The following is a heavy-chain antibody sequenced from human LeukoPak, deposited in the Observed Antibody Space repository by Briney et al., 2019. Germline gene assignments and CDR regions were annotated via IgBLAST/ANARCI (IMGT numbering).Heavy chain of an antibody. V-gene: IGHV4-4*02. CDR1: GGSISSSNW. CDR3: AREGISSSPHFDY. D-gene: IGHD6-6*01. Sequence: SETLSLTCAVSGGSISSSNWWSWVRQPPGKGLEWIGYIYYSGSANYNPSLKSRVTISVDTSKNQFSLKLSSVTAADTAVYYCAREGISSSPHFDYWGQGTLVTVSS. J-gene: IGHJ4*02. CDR2: IYYSGSA.